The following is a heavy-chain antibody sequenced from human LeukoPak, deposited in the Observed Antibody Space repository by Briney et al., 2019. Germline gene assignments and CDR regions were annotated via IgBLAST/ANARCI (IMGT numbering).Heavy chain of an antibody. Sequence: PSETLSLTCTVSGGSISSYYWGWIRQPPGKGLEWIGSIYYSGSTYYNPSLKSRVTISVDTSKNQFSLKLSSVTAADTAVYYCASTGGRDFWSGYSSNDAFDIWGQGTMVTVSS. CDR2: IYYSGST. V-gene: IGHV4-39*01. CDR3: ASTGGRDFWSGYSSNDAFDI. CDR1: GGSISSYY. D-gene: IGHD3-3*01. J-gene: IGHJ3*02.